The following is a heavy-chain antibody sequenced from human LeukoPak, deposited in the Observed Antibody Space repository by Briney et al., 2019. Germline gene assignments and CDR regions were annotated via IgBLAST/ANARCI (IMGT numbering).Heavy chain of an antibody. CDR2: ISGSGSST. V-gene: IGHV3-23*01. Sequence: GGSLRLSCAASGFTFTTYWMSWVRQAPGKGLEWVSAISGSGSSTYYADSVKGRFTISRDNSKNTLYLQMNSLRAEDTAVYYCAKVKGYWDYYMDVWGKGTTVTVSS. D-gene: IGHD2-21*01. CDR3: AKVKGYWDYYMDV. J-gene: IGHJ6*03. CDR1: GFTFTTYW.